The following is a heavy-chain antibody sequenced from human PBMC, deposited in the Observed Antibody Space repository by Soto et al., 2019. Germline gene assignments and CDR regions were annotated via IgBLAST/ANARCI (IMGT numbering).Heavy chain of an antibody. CDR2: IKQDGSEK. J-gene: IGHJ4*02. CDR1: GFTFSRYW. V-gene: IGHV3-7*01. D-gene: IGHD6-19*01. Sequence: EVQLVESGGGLVQPGGSLRLSCAASGFTFSRYWMNWVRQAPGKGLEWVANIKQDGSEKNYVDSVKGRFTISRENAKNSLYLQMHSLRAEDTAVYYCVSSGWEFGDYWGQGTLVTVS. CDR3: VSSGWEFGDY.